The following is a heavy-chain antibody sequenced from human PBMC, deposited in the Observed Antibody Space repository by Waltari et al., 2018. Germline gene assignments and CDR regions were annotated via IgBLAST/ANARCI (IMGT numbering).Heavy chain of an antibody. J-gene: IGHJ4*02. Sequence: EVQLVESGGGLVQPGGSLRLSCAAAGFTFNSYWMHWVSQAPGKGLVGVSRISTDGSSTDYADSVKGRFTISRDNAKNTLYLQLNSLRAEDTAVYYCARGWQSIDYWGQGTLVTVSS. V-gene: IGHV3-74*01. CDR2: ISTDGSST. CDR3: ARGWQSIDY. CDR1: GFTFNSYW.